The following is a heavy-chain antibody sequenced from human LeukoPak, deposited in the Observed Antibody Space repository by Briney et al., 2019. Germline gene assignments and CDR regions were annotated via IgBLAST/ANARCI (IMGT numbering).Heavy chain of an antibody. D-gene: IGHD3-9*01. J-gene: IGHJ4*02. CDR2: INHSGST. V-gene: IGHV4-34*01. CDR1: GGSFSGYY. Sequence: SETLSLTCAVYGGSFSGYYWSWICPPPGKGLEWIGEINHSGSTNYNPSLKRRVTISVDTSKNQFSLKLSSVTAADTAVYYCARRHIRYFDWPRGGGYFDYWGQGTLVTVSS. CDR3: ARRHIRYFDWPRGGGYFDY.